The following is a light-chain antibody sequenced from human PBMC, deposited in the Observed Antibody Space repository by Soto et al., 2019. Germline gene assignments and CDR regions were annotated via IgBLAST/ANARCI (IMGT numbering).Light chain of an antibody. Sequence: DIQMTQSPPSLSASVGDRVTITCRASQNIDTWLAWYHQRPGKAPKLLIYKASSLESGVPSRFSGSGSGTEFTLTISSLQPDDFATYYCQQYNSGSQTFGQGTKVDIK. CDR1: QNIDTW. CDR2: KAS. J-gene: IGKJ1*01. V-gene: IGKV1-5*03. CDR3: QQYNSGSQT.